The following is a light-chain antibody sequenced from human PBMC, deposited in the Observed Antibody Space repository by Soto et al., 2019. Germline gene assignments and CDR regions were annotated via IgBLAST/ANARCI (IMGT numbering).Light chain of an antibody. CDR3: SSYTSISIVV. CDR2: NVS. Sequence: QSALTQPASVSGSPGQSITISCTGTRSDAGGYNDVSWYQQHPGKAPKLMIYNVSNRPSGVSNRFSGSKSGNTASLTISGLQSEDEADYYCSSYTSISIVVFGGGTKLTVL. V-gene: IGLV2-14*01. CDR1: RSDAGGYND. J-gene: IGLJ2*01.